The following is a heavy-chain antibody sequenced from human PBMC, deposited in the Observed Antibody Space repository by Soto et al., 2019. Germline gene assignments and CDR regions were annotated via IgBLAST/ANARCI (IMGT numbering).Heavy chain of an antibody. V-gene: IGHV3-33*01. CDR1: GFTFSSYG. D-gene: IGHD3-10*01. CDR2: IWYDGSNK. CDR3: ASGGYGSGSYYNRYYYYYMDV. Sequence: QVQLVESGGGVVQPGRSLRLSCAASGFTFSSYGMHWVRQAPGKGLEWVAVIWYDGSNKYYADSVKGRFTISRDNSKKKLYLQMNSLRAEDTAVYYCASGGYGSGSYYNRYYYYYMDVWGKGTTVTVSS. J-gene: IGHJ6*03.